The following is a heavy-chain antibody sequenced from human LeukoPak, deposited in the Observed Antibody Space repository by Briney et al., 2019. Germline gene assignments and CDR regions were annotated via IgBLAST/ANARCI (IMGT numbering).Heavy chain of an antibody. V-gene: IGHV4-38-2*02. CDR1: GYSISSGYY. CDR3: ARDLTGAFDY. CDR2: IYHSGST. J-gene: IGHJ4*02. Sequence: MPSETLSLTCAVSGYSISSGYYWGWIRQPPGRGLEWIGSIYHSGSTYYNPSLKSRVTMSRDTSKNQFSLNLSSVTAADTAVYYCARDLTGAFDYWGQGTLVTVSS. D-gene: IGHD3-9*01.